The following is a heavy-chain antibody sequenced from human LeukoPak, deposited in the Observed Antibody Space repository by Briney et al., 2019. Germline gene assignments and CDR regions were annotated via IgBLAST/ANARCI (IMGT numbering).Heavy chain of an antibody. V-gene: IGHV3-53*01. CDR1: GFTVSSNY. J-gene: IGHJ6*03. CDR2: IYSGGST. Sequence: PGGSLRLSCAASGFTVSSNYMSWVRQAPGKGLEWVSVIYSGGSTYYADSVKGRLTISRDNSKNTLYLQMNSLRAEDTAVYYCARRPSDYYYYMDVWGKGTTVTVSS. CDR3: ARRPSDYYYYMDV.